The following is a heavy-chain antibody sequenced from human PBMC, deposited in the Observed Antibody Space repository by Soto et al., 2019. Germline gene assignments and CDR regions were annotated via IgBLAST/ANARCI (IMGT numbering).Heavy chain of an antibody. D-gene: IGHD2-15*01. CDR2: IGHDGGDD. J-gene: IGHJ5*02. CDR1: GFTFSSYA. Sequence: QVQLVESGGGVVQPGTSLRLSCAASGFTFSSYAMHWVRRAPGKGLEWVAIIGHDGGDDRYGDNVKGRFTVSRDNSKNSLFLQMNSLTVEDTSLYICTRAYCSGSACGGLDNWFDAWGQGTLVTVSS. CDR3: TRAYCSGSACGGLDNWFDA. V-gene: IGHV3-33*01.